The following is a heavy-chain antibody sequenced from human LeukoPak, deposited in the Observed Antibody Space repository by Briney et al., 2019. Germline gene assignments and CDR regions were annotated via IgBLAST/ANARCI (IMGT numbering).Heavy chain of an antibody. J-gene: IGHJ4*02. CDR1: GFSFSNYA. V-gene: IGHV3-23*03. Sequence: GGSLRLSCAASGFSFSNYAMNWVRQAPGKGLEWVSIIFGAGKNTTYYADSVKGRFTVSRDNSKNTLYLQMTNLRPEDTAKYYCAKRITMIRGGPSFDYWGQGILVAVSS. D-gene: IGHD3-10*01. CDR3: AKRITMIRGGPSFDY. CDR2: IFGAGKNTT.